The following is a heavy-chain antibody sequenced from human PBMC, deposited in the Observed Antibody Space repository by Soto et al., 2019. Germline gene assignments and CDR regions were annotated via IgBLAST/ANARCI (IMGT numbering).Heavy chain of an antibody. J-gene: IGHJ5*02. CDR3: AKDYTGNNCSGGSCYDWFDP. CDR2: IYYSGST. CDR1: SGSISSYY. D-gene: IGHD2-15*01. Sequence: SETLSLTCTVSSGSISSYYWSWIRQSPGKGLEWIGYIYYSGSTNYNPSLKGRVTISVDTSKNQFSLKLSSVTAADTAVYYCAKDYTGNNCSGGSCYDWFDPWGQGTLVTVSS. V-gene: IGHV4-59*12.